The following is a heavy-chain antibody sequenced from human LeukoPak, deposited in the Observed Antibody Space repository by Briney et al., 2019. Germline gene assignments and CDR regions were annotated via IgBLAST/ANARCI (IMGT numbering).Heavy chain of an antibody. V-gene: IGHV4-30-2*01. Sequence: SETLSLTCAVSGGSISSGGYSWSWIRQPPGKGLEWIGYIYHSGSTYYNPSLKSRVTISVDTSKNQFSLKLSSVTAADTAVYYCARAPPITMVRGVPLWGQGTLVTVSS. CDR3: ARAPPITMVRGVPL. J-gene: IGHJ4*02. CDR2: IYHSGST. CDR1: GGSISSGGYS. D-gene: IGHD3-10*01.